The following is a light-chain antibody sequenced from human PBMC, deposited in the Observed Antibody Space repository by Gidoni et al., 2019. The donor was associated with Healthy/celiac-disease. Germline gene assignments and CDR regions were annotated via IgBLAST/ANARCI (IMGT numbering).Light chain of an antibody. V-gene: IGKV3-15*01. CDR2: GAS. CDR3: QQYNNWT. CDR1: QSVTSN. J-gene: IGKJ1*01. Sequence: DIVMTQSPPTLSVSPGERATLPCRASQSVTSNLAWYQQKPGPAPRLRISGASTRATGIPARFSGSGSGTEFTLTISSLQSEDFAVYHCQQYNNWTFGQGTKVEIK.